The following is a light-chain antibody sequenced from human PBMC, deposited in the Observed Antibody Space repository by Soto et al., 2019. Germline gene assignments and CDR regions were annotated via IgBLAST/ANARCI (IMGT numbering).Light chain of an antibody. CDR1: QSISFW. J-gene: IGKJ5*01. CDR3: QQYYSFPT. V-gene: IGKV1-5*01. CDR2: DAS. Sequence: DIQMTQSPSTLSASVGDSVTITCRASQSISFWVAWYQQKPGKAPKLLIHDASSLESGVPSRFSGSRSGTEFTLTISSLQPDDLATYFCQQYYSFPTLGQGTRLEIK.